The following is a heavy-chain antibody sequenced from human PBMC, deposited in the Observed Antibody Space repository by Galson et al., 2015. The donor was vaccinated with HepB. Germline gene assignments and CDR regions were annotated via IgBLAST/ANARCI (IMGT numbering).Heavy chain of an antibody. CDR1: GYTFTSYA. CDR3: ARVIRWIAAAPPDDAFDI. CDR2: INTNTGNP. V-gene: IGHV7-4-1*02. Sequence: SVKVSCKASGYTFTSYAMNWVRQAPGQGLEWMGWINTNTGNPTYAQGFTGRFVFSLDTSVSTAYLQISSLKAEDTAVYYCARVIRWIAAAPPDDAFDIWGQGTMVTVSS. D-gene: IGHD6-13*01. J-gene: IGHJ3*02.